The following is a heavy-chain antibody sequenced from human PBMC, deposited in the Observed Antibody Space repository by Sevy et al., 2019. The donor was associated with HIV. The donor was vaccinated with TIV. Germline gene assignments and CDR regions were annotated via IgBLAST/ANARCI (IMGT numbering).Heavy chain of an antibody. J-gene: IGHJ6*02. V-gene: IGHV4-38-2*01. CDR2: IYHSGST. Sequence: SETLSLTCAVSGYSISSGYYWGWIRQPPGKGLEWIGSIYHSGSTYYNPSLKSRVTISVDTSKYQFSLKLSSVTAADTAVYYCASEQQLGLYYGMDVWGQGTTVTV. CDR1: GYSISSGYY. D-gene: IGHD6-13*01. CDR3: ASEQQLGLYYGMDV.